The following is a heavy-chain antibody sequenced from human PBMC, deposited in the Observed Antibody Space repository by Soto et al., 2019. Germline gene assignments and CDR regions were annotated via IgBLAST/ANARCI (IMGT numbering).Heavy chain of an antibody. CDR1: GGTFSSYA. Sequence: GXSVKVSCKGSGGTFSSYAISWVRQAPGQGLEWMGGIIPIFGTANYAQKFQGRVTITADESTSTAYMELSSLRSEDTAVYYCARGKFATITGPDAFDIWGQGTMVTVSS. D-gene: IGHD5-12*01. CDR2: IIPIFGTA. J-gene: IGHJ3*02. CDR3: ARGKFATITGPDAFDI. V-gene: IGHV1-69*13.